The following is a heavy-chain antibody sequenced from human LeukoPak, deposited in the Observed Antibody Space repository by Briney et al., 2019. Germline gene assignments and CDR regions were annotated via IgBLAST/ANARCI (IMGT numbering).Heavy chain of an antibody. V-gene: IGHV1-2*02. D-gene: IGHD4-11*01. CDR2: INPNSGGT. CDR3: AREHDYSIYQFDY. J-gene: IGHJ4*02. CDR1: GYTFTGYY. Sequence: GASVKVSCKASGYTFTGYYMHWVRQAPGQGLEWMGWINPNSGGTNYAQKFQGRVTMTRDTSISTAYMELSRLRSDDTAVYYCAREHDYSIYQFDYWGQGTLVTVSS.